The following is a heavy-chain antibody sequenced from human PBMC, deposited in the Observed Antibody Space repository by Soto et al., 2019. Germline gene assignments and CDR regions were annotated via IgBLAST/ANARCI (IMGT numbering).Heavy chain of an antibody. CDR2: ISAYNGNT. CDR1: GYTFTSYG. J-gene: IGHJ4*02. V-gene: IGHV1-18*01. Sequence: GASVKVSCKASGYTFTSYGISWVRQAPGQGLEWMGWISAYNGNTNYAQKLQGRVTMTTDTSTSTASMELRSLRSDDTAVYYCARDRDLYYDILTGYTGFDYWGQGTLVTVSS. CDR3: ARDRDLYYDILTGYTGFDY. D-gene: IGHD3-9*01.